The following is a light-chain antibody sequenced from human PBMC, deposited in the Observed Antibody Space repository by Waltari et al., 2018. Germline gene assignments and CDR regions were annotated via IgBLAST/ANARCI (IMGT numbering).Light chain of an antibody. Sequence: QSVLTQPPSASGTPGQRVTISCSGSSSNIGRHYVYWYQQLPGTAPKLLINSNDQRSSGVPDRFSGSKSGTSASLAISGLRSEDEADYYCAAWDDSLSGRVIFGGGTKLTVL. CDR3: AAWDDSLSGRVI. J-gene: IGLJ2*01. CDR1: SSNIGRHY. V-gene: IGLV1-47*02. CDR2: SND.